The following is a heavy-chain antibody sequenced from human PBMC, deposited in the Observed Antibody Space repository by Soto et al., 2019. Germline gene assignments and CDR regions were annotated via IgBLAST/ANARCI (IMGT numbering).Heavy chain of an antibody. CDR3: ARGLKYCSSTSCPHYYYYYYMDV. J-gene: IGHJ6*03. V-gene: IGHV4-34*01. Sequence: PSETLSLTCAVSGGSFSGYYCSWIRQPPGKGLEWIGEINHSGSTNYNPSLKSRVTISVDTSKNQFSLKLSSVTAADTAVYYCARGLKYCSSTSCPHYYYYYYMDVWGKGTTVTVSS. CDR2: INHSGST. CDR1: GGSFSGYY. D-gene: IGHD2-2*01.